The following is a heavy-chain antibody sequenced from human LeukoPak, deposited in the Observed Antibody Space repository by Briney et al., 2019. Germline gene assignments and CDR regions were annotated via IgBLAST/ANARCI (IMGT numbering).Heavy chain of an antibody. CDR3: AKEGGEGDYYYYYMDV. J-gene: IGHJ6*03. D-gene: IGHD3-10*01. CDR2: ISGSGGST. CDR1: GFTFSSYA. Sequence: QAGGSLRLSCAASGFTFSSYAMSWVRQAPGKGLEWVSAISGSGGSTYYADSVKGRFTISRDNSKNTLCLQMNSLRAEDTAVYYCAKEGGEGDYYYYYMDVWGKGTTVTVSS. V-gene: IGHV3-23*01.